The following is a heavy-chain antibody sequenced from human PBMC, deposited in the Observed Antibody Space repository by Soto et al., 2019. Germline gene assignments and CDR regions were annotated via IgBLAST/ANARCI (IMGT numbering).Heavy chain of an antibody. V-gene: IGHV4-59*01. CDR1: GGSISSYY. CDR3: ARAVNYEYYDFWSGYYTLDY. J-gene: IGHJ4*02. Sequence: SETLSLTCTVSGGSISSYYWSWIRQPPGKGLEWIGYIYYSGSTNYNPSLKSRVTISVDTSKNQFSLKLSSVTAADTAVYYCARAVNYEYYDFWSGYYTLDYWGQGTLVTAPQ. D-gene: IGHD3-3*01. CDR2: IYYSGST.